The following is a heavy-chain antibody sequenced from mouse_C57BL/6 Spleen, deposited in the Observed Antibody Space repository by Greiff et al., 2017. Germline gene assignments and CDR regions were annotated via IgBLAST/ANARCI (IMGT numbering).Heavy chain of an antibody. Sequence: QVQLQQPGAELVMPGASVKLSCKASGYTFTSYWMHWVKQRPGQGLEWIGEIDPSDSYTNYNQKFKGKSTLTVDKSSCTAYMQLSSLTSEDSAVYYCARDYYGSSYRYFDYWGQGTTLTVSS. CDR1: GYTFTSYW. CDR2: IDPSDSYT. V-gene: IGHV1-69*01. D-gene: IGHD1-1*01. J-gene: IGHJ2*01. CDR3: ARDYYGSSYRYFDY.